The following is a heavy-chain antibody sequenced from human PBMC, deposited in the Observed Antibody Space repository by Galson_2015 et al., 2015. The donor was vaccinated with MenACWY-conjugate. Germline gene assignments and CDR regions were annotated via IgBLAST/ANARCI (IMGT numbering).Heavy chain of an antibody. CDR1: GFTFSNFW. J-gene: IGHJ4*02. D-gene: IGHD6-19*01. Sequence: SLRLSCAASGFTFSNFWMNWVRQAPGKELEWVASIKHDGSEKYLVDSVKGRFTISRDNAKNSLFLQVSTLRAEDTAVYYCARGTLAVAGTDYWGQGTLVTVSS. V-gene: IGHV3-7*01. CDR3: ARGTLAVAGTDY. CDR2: IKHDGSEK.